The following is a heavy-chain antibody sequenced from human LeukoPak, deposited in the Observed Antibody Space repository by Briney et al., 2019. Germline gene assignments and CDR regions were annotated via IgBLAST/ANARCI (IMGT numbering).Heavy chain of an antibody. CDR2: ISSSGSTI. Sequence: GGSLRLSCAASGFTFSSYEMNWVRQAPGKGLEWVSYISSSGSTIYYADSVKGRFTISRDNAKNSLYLQMNSLRAEDTAVYYCARGIAAAGTDYWGQGTLSPSPQ. J-gene: IGHJ4*02. V-gene: IGHV3-48*03. CDR1: GFTFSSYE. CDR3: ARGIAAAGTDY. D-gene: IGHD6-13*01.